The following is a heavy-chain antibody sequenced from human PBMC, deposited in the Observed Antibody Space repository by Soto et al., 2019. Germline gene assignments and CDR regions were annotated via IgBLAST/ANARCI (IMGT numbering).Heavy chain of an antibody. J-gene: IGHJ4*02. CDR2: IGVTGST. V-gene: IGHV3-23*01. Sequence: GGSLRLSCAASGFTFSSFAMSWARQAPGKGLEWVSSIGVTGSTYYDDSVRGRLTISRDNSKNTLYLQMDSLRAEDTAVYYCAKNYFFDRWGQGAPVTVSS. CDR1: GFTFSSFA. CDR3: AKNYFFDR.